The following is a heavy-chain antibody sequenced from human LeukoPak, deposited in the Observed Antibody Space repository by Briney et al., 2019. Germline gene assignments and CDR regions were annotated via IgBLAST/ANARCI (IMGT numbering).Heavy chain of an antibody. CDR2: IRSKAYGGTT. CDR1: GFTFGDYA. V-gene: IGHV3-49*04. D-gene: IGHD2-15*01. Sequence: PGRSLRLSCTASGFTFGDYAMSWVRQAPGKGLEWVGFIRSKAYGGTTEYAASVKGRFTISRDDSKSIAYLQMNSLKTEDTAVYYCARGRGGSPDFDYWGQGTLVTVSS. CDR3: ARGRGGSPDFDY. J-gene: IGHJ4*02.